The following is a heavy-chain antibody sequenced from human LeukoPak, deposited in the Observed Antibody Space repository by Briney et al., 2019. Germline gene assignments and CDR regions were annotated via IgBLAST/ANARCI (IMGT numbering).Heavy chain of an antibody. D-gene: IGHD6-13*01. J-gene: IGHJ4*02. CDR3: AKSLRVYSSSWYYFDY. V-gene: IGHV3-48*01. CDR2: ISSSSSTI. CDR1: GFTFSSYS. Sequence: GGSLRLSCAASGFTFSSYSMNWVRQAPGKGLEWVSYISSSSSTIYYADSVKGRFTISRDNSKNTLYLQMNSLRAEDTAVYYCAKSLRVYSSSWYYFDYWGQGTLVTVSS.